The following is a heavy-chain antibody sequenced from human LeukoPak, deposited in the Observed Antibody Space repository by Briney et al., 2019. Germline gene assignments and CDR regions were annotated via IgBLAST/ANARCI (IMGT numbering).Heavy chain of an antibody. J-gene: IGHJ4*02. CDR2: FDPEDAET. Sequence: ASVKVSCKVSGYTLTELSMHWVRQAPGKGLEWMGGFDPEDAETIYAQKFQGRVTMTEDTSTDTAYMELSSLRSEDTAVYYCATDLDSGSHWTDYWGQGTLVTVSS. V-gene: IGHV1-24*01. CDR3: ATDLDSGSHWTDY. CDR1: GYTLTELS. D-gene: IGHD1-26*01.